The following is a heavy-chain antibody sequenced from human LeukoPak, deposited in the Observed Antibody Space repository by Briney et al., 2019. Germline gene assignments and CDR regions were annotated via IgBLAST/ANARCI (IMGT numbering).Heavy chain of an antibody. D-gene: IGHD3-10*01. J-gene: IGHJ6*02. CDR2: ISSSSSYI. V-gene: IGHV3-21*01. Sequence: GGSLRLSCAASGYTFSSYSVNWVRQAPGKGLQWVSSISSSSSYIYYADSVKGRFTISRDNAKNSLYLQMNSLRAEDTAVYYCASRSTRFGELLYYYYGMDVWGQGTTVTVSS. CDR1: GYTFSSYS. CDR3: ASRSTRFGELLYYYYGMDV.